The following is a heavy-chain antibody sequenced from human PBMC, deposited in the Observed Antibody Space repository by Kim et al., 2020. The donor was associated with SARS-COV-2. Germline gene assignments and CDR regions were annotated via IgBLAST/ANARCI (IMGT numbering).Heavy chain of an antibody. Sequence: GGSLRLSCAASGFTFSDIWMNWVRQAPGKGLEWVGRIRSKTGGGTADYAAPVKGRFTISRDDSKNTLYLQMNSLKTEDTAVYYCITEGIEVPNSSVDHWGQGTLVTVSS. J-gene: IGHJ4*02. CDR3: ITEGIEVPNSSVDH. CDR1: GFTFSDIW. CDR2: IRSKTGGGTA. D-gene: IGHD6-19*01. V-gene: IGHV3-15*01.